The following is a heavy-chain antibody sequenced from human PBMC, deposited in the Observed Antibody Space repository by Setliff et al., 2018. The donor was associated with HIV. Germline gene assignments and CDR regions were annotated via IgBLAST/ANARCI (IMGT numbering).Heavy chain of an antibody. CDR3: AKGSFDSSGWAHYYYYYMDV. Sequence: LSLTCTVSGGSISSGGYYWSWIRQPPGKGLEWIGSIYYSGSTYYNPSLKSRVTMSVDTSKNQFSLKLSSVTAADTAVYYCAKGSFDSSGWAHYYYYYMDVWGKGTTVTVSS. CDR1: GGSISSGGYY. D-gene: IGHD6-19*01. J-gene: IGHJ6*03. CDR2: IYYSGST. V-gene: IGHV4-39*07.